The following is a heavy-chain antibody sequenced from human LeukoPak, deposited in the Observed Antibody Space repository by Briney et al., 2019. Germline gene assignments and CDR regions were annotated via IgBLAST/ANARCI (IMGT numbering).Heavy chain of an antibody. Sequence: GGSLRLSCAGSGFTFNLAWMSWVRQAPGKGLEWVARIKTKADGPSEYATPVQGRFIISRDDSQNMVYLQMSSLRSDDTAVYYCVWSSTWDKRFYLDQWGQGTLVTVSS. CDR3: VWSSTWDKRFYLDQ. J-gene: IGHJ4*02. D-gene: IGHD6-6*01. CDR2: IKTKADGPS. V-gene: IGHV3-15*01. CDR1: GFTFNLAW.